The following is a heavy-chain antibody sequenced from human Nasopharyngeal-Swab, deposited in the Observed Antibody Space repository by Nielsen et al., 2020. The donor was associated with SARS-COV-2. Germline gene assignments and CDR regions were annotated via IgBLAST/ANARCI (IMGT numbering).Heavy chain of an antibody. CDR2: INSDGSST. J-gene: IGHJ4*02. Sequence: WIRQPPGKGLVWVSRINSDGSSTSYADSVKGRFTISRDNSKNTLYLQMNSLRAEDTAVYYCAKGVSRRLFDYWGQGTLVTVSS. D-gene: IGHD2-8*01. CDR3: AKGVSRRLFDY. V-gene: IGHV3-74*01.